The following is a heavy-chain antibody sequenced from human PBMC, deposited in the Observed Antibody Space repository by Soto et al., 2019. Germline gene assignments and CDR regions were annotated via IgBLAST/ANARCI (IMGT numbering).Heavy chain of an antibody. CDR2: ISGSGGST. Sequence: PGGSLRLSCAASGFTFSSYAMSWVRQAPGTGLEWVSAISGSGGSTYYADSVKGRFTISRDNSKNTLYLQMNSLRAEDTAVYYCAKVGGNSSSWYPGAFDIWGQGTMVTVSS. CDR1: GFTFSSYA. J-gene: IGHJ3*02. V-gene: IGHV3-23*01. D-gene: IGHD6-13*01. CDR3: AKVGGNSSSWYPGAFDI.